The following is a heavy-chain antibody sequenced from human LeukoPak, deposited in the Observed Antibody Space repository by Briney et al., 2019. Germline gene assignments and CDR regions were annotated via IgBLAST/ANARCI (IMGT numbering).Heavy chain of an antibody. CDR3: GRDYYYGTSAPYNFGIDV. V-gene: IGHV1-18*04. Sequence: ASVKVSCEASGYTLTKYGISWVRQAPGQGPEWMGWISGYNGNTNYAQKFQGRVTMTTDTYTSTAYMELRDLKSDDTAVYYCGRDYYYGTSAPYNFGIDVWGQGTTVTVSS. CDR1: GYTLTKYG. J-gene: IGHJ6*02. D-gene: IGHD3-10*01. CDR2: ISGYNGNT.